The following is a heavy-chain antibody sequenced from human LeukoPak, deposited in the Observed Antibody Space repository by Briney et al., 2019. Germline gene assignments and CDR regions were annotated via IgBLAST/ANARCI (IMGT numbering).Heavy chain of an antibody. D-gene: IGHD5-12*01. CDR2: IIPIFGTA. CDR1: GGTFSSYA. Sequence: SVKVSCKASGGTFSSYAISWVRQAPGQGLEWMGGIIPIFGTANYAQKFQGRVTITADESTSTAYMELSRLRSDDTAVYYCARDKYEDIVATLYPYWGQGTLVTVSS. V-gene: IGHV1-69*13. J-gene: IGHJ4*02. CDR3: ARDKYEDIVATLYPY.